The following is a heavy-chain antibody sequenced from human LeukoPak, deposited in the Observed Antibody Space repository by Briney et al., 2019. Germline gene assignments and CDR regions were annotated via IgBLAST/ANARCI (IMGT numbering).Heavy chain of an antibody. D-gene: IGHD2-2*02. CDR3: APLAGDIVVVPAAIRSWFDP. J-gene: IGHJ5*02. CDR1: GFTFSSYG. Sequence: PGGSLRLSCAASGFTFSSYGMHWVRQAPGKGLEWVAVIWHDGGNKYYADSVKGRFTISRDNSKNTLYLQMNSLRAEDTAVYYCAPLAGDIVVVPAAIRSWFDPWGQGTLVTVSS. V-gene: IGHV3-30*02. CDR2: IWHDGGNK.